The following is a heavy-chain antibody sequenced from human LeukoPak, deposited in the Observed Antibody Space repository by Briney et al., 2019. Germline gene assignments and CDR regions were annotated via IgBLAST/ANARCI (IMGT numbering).Heavy chain of an antibody. J-gene: IGHJ4*02. CDR1: GGSFSGYY. CDR3: ARKGLPFDY. V-gene: IGHV4-34*01. CDR2: INHSGST. Sequence: PETLSLTCAVYGGSFSGYYWSWIRQPPGKGLEWIGEINHSGSTNYNPSLKSRVTISVDTSKNQFSLKLSSVTAADTAVYYCARKGLPFDYWGQGTLVTVSS. D-gene: IGHD5-12*01.